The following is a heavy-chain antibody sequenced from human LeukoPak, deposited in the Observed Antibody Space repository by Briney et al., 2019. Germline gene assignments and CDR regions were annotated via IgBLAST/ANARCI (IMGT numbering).Heavy chain of an antibody. CDR3: ASYLSGWPMKY. CDR1: GYTFTSYY. D-gene: IGHD6-19*01. CDR2: INPSGGST. Sequence: ASVTVSCMASGYTFTSYYMHWVRQAPGHGLEWMGIINPSGGSTSYAQKFQGRVTMTRDMSTSTVYMELSSLRSEDTAVYYCASYLSGWPMKYWGQGTLVTVSS. J-gene: IGHJ4*02. V-gene: IGHV1-46*01.